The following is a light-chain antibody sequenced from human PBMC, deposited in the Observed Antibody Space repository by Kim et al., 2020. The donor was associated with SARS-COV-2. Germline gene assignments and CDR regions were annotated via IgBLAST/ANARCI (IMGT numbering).Light chain of an antibody. CDR2: GKN. V-gene: IGLV3-19*01. CDR3: NSRDSSGNHWV. J-gene: IGLJ3*02. Sequence: ALGQTARITCQGDRLRSYYASWYQQKPGQAPVLVIYGKNNRPSGIPDRFSGSSSGNTASLTITGAQAEDEADYYCNSRDSSGNHWVFGGGTKLTVL. CDR1: RLRSYY.